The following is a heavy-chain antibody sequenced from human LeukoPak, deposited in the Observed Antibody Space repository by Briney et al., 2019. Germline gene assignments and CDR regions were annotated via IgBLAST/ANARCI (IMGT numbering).Heavy chain of an antibody. CDR3: AKEYTGTFSPFPSYFDN. Sequence: GGSLRLSCAASGFTFSSYGMSWVRQAPGKGLEWASAISGSGGSTYYADSVKGRFTISRDNSKNTLYLQMNSLRAEDTAIYYCAKEYTGTFSPFPSYFDNWGQGTLVTVSS. CDR2: ISGSGGST. J-gene: IGHJ4*02. V-gene: IGHV3-23*01. D-gene: IGHD1-26*01. CDR1: GFTFSSYG.